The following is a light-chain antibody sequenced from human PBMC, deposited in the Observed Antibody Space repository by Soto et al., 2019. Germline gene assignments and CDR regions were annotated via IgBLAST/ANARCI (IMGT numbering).Light chain of an antibody. Sequence: EIVLTQSASTLSLSAGERATLSCRASQSVNSYLAWYQHKNSQAPRLLIYDASNRATGIPARFSGSGYGTDFNLTISRLETEDFAMYYCLHHGSSLWTFGQGTKVDIK. CDR2: DAS. J-gene: IGKJ1*01. V-gene: IGKV3-20*01. CDR1: QSVNSY. CDR3: LHHGSSLWT.